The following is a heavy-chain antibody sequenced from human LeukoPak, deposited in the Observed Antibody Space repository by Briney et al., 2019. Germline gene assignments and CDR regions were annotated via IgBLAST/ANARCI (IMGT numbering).Heavy chain of an antibody. CDR2: ISSSGSTI. V-gene: IGHV3-48*03. CDR1: GFTFSSYE. Sequence: GGSLRLSCAASGFTFSSYEMNCVRQAPGKGLGWVSYISSSGSTIYYADSVKGRFTISRDNAKNSLYLQMNSLRAEDTAVYYCARDQYSSGRGEFDYWGQGTLVTVSS. D-gene: IGHD6-19*01. J-gene: IGHJ4*02. CDR3: ARDQYSSGRGEFDY.